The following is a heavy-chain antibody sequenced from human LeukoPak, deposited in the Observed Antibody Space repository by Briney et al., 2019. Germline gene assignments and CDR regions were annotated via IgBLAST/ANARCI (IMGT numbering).Heavy chain of an antibody. Sequence: SETLSLTCTVSGGSISSYYWSWIRQPPGKGLEWIGYIYYSGSTNYNPSLKSRVTISVDTSKNQFSLQLSSVTAADTAVYYCARQGVVGAIDYWGQGTLVTVSS. J-gene: IGHJ4*02. V-gene: IGHV4-59*08. CDR2: IYYSGST. CDR1: GGSISSYY. D-gene: IGHD1-26*01. CDR3: ARQGVVGAIDY.